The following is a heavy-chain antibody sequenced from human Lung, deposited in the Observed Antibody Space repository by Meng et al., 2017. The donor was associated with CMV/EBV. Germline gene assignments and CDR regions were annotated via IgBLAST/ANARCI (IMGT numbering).Heavy chain of an antibody. CDR1: GFTFSSYS. Sequence: GGSLRLXCAASGFTFSSYSMNWVRQAPGKGLEWVSSISSSSSYIYYADSVKGRFTISRDNAKNSLYLQMNSLRAEDTAVYYCARGCSSTSCYSDAFDIWGQGTMVTVSS. J-gene: IGHJ3*02. V-gene: IGHV3-21*01. D-gene: IGHD2-2*01. CDR3: ARGCSSTSCYSDAFDI. CDR2: ISSSSSYI.